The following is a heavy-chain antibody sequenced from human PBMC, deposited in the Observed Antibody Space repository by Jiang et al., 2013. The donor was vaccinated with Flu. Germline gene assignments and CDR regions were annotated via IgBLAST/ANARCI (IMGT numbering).Heavy chain of an antibody. CDR1: GFSLSTSGVG. V-gene: IGHV2-5*02. CDR2: IYWDDDK. CDR3: AHRRPDYYDSSGYATYDAFDI. D-gene: IGHD3-22*01. J-gene: IGHJ3*02. Sequence: KPTQTLTLTCTFSGFSLSTSGVGVGWIRQPPGKALEWLALIYWDDDKRYSPSLKSRLTITKDTSKNQVVLTMTNMDPVDTATYYCAHRRPDYYDSSGYATYDAFDIWGQGTMVTVSS.